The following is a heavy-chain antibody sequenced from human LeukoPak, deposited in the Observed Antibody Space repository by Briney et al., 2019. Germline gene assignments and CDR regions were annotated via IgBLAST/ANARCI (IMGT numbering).Heavy chain of an antibody. D-gene: IGHD4-11*01. CDR2: IWYDGSNK. Sequence: GRSLRLSCAASGFTFSSYGMHWVRQAPGKGLEWVAVIWYDGSNKYYADSVKGRFTISRDNSKNTLYLQMNSLRAEDTAVYYCTTDPVRSTVNWFDPWGQGTLVTVSS. CDR1: GFTFSSYG. V-gene: IGHV3-33*01. CDR3: TTDPVRSTVNWFDP. J-gene: IGHJ5*02.